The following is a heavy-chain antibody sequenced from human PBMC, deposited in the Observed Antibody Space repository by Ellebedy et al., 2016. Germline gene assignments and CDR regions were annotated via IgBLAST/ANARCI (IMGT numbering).Heavy chain of an antibody. V-gene: IGHV6-1*01. CDR2: TYYRSKWYN. CDR3: ARDVSIWQQLVNYYFSGDYYYGMDV. Sequence: SQTLSLTCAIPGDSVSSNSAAWNWIRQSPSRGLEWLGRTYYRSKWYNDYAVSVKSRITINPDTSKNQFSLQLNSVTPEDTAVYYCARDVSIWQQLVNYYFSGDYYYGMDVWGQGTTVTVSS. J-gene: IGHJ6*02. D-gene: IGHD6-13*01. CDR1: GDSVSSNSAA.